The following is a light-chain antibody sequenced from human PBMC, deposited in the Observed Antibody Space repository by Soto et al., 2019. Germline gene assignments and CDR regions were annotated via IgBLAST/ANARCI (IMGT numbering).Light chain of an antibody. CDR2: GAS. V-gene: IGKV3-20*01. J-gene: IGKJ1*01. CDR1: QSVSSSY. CDR3: QQYGSSPWT. Sequence: EIVLTQSPGTLSLSPGERATLSCRASQSVSSSYLAWYQQKPCQAPRLLIYGASSRATGIPDRFSGSGSGTDFTLTSSSLDAEDFAVYYCQQYGSSPWTFGQGTKVEIK.